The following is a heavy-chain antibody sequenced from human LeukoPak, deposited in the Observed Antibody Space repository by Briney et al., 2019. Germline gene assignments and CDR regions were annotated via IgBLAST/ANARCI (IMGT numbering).Heavy chain of an antibody. Sequence: SVKVSCKASGGTFSSYAISWVRQAPGQGLEGMGGIIPIFGTANYAQKFQGRVTITADESTSTAYMELSSLRSEDTAVYYCARDAQYGSGSYYRWGQGTLVTVSS. CDR2: IIPIFGTA. J-gene: IGHJ5*02. CDR1: GGTFSSYA. D-gene: IGHD3-10*01. V-gene: IGHV1-69*01. CDR3: ARDAQYGSGSYYR.